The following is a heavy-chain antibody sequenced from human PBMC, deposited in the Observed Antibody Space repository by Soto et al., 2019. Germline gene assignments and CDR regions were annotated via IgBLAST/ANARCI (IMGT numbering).Heavy chain of an antibody. J-gene: IGHJ4*02. CDR3: AKGSYYYGSGSYYNPLDY. Sequence: SLRLSCAASGFTFSSYGMHWVRQAPGKGLEWVAVISYDGSNKYYADSVKGRFTISRDNSKNTLYLQMNSLRAEDTAVYYCAKGSYYYGSGSYYNPLDYWGQGTLVTVSS. CDR2: ISYDGSNK. V-gene: IGHV3-30*18. D-gene: IGHD3-10*01. CDR1: GFTFSSYG.